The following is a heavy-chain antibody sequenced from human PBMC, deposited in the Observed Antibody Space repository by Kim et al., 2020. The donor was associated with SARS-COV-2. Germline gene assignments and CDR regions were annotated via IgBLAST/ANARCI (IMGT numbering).Heavy chain of an antibody. CDR3: AKMGSWAFDY. CDR1: GFTFDDYA. V-gene: IGHV3-9*01. CDR2: ISWNSGSI. J-gene: IGHJ4*02. Sequence: GGSLRLSCAASGFTFDDYAMHWVRQAPGKGLEWVSGISWNSGSIGYADSVKGRFTISRDNAKNSLYLQMNSLRAEDTALYYCAKMGSWAFDYWGQGTLVT. D-gene: IGHD1-26*01.